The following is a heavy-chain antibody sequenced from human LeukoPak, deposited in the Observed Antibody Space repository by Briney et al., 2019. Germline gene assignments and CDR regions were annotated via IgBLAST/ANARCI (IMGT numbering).Heavy chain of an antibody. CDR1: GYTFTSYA. Sequence: ASVKVSCNASGYTFTSYAISWVRQAPGQGLEWMGWINTNTGNPTYAQGFTGRFVFSLDTSVSTAYLQISSLKAEDTAVYYCARGPGGYHPVYWGQGTLVTVSS. V-gene: IGHV7-4-1*02. CDR3: ARGPGGYHPVY. J-gene: IGHJ4*02. D-gene: IGHD3-22*01. CDR2: INTNTGNP.